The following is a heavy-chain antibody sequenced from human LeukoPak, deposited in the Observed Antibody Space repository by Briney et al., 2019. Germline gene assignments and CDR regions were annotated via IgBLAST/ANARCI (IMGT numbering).Heavy chain of an antibody. CDR3: ARVGVWFGERTNWFDP. CDR1: GGSISRGDYY. Sequence: PSQTLSLTCTVSGGSISRGDYYWSWIRQPPGKGLEWIGYIYYSGSTYYNPSLKSRVIISVDTSKNQFSLKLSSVTAADTAVYYCARVGVWFGERTNWFDPWGQGTLVTVSS. D-gene: IGHD3-10*01. J-gene: IGHJ5*02. V-gene: IGHV4-30-4*01. CDR2: IYYSGST.